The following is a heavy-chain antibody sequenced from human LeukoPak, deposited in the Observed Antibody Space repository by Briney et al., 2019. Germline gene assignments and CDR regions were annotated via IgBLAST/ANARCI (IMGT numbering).Heavy chain of an antibody. CDR3: ARDRGRYYYGSGSYSGPDY. Sequence: GGSLRLSCAASGFTFSSYAMHWVRQAPGKGLVWVAVISYDGSNKYYADSVKGRFTISRDNSKNTLYLQMNSLRAEDTAVYYCARDRGRYYYGSGSYSGPDYWGQGTLVTVSS. V-gene: IGHV3-30*04. CDR1: GFTFSSYA. J-gene: IGHJ4*02. D-gene: IGHD3-10*01. CDR2: ISYDGSNK.